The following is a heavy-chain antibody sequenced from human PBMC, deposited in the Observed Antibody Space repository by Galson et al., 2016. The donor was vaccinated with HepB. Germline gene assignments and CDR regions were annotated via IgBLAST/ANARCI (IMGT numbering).Heavy chain of an antibody. CDR1: GGPIRVTSYP. V-gene: IGHV4-39*01. CDR3: ARLNGFFEWFDVDPTVPHLNWFDP. CDR2: IYHNGRT. D-gene: IGHD3-3*01. Sequence: SETLSLTCSVSGGPIRVTSYPWDWIRQSPGKGLEWIGSIYHNGRTYYNPSLKSRLTLSIDTSKNQFSLNLRSVTAADTAVYYCARLNGFFEWFDVDPTVPHLNWFDPWGQGTLVTVSS. J-gene: IGHJ5*02.